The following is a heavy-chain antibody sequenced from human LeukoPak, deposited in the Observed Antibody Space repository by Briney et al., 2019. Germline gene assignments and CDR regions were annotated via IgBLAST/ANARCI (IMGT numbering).Heavy chain of an antibody. CDR1: GYTFTSYG. Sequence: ASVKVSCKASGYTFTSYGISWVRQAPGQGLEWMGWISAYNGNTNYAQKLQGRVTMTTDTSTSTAYMELRSLRSDDTAVYYCARASSYDLWSGYYYVPYDYWGQGTLVTVSS. V-gene: IGHV1-18*01. D-gene: IGHD3-3*01. CDR2: ISAYNGNT. J-gene: IGHJ4*02. CDR3: ARASSYDLWSGYYYVPYDY.